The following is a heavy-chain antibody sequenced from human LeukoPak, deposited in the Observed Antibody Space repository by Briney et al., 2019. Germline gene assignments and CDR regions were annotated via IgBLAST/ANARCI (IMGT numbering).Heavy chain of an antibody. Sequence: ASVKVSCKASGGTFSSYAISWVRQAPGQGLEWMGGIIPIFGTANYAQKFQGRVTITTDESTSTAYMELSSLRSEDTAVYYCARGPYYDILTGFDPWGQGTLDTVSS. V-gene: IGHV1-69*05. CDR3: ARGPYYDILTGFDP. CDR1: GGTFSSYA. D-gene: IGHD3-9*01. CDR2: IIPIFGTA. J-gene: IGHJ5*02.